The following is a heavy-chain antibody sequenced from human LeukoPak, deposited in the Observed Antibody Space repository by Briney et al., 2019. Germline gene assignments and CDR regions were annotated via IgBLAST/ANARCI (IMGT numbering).Heavy chain of an antibody. CDR1: GFNFSTYW. CDR2: IKQDGSEK. J-gene: IGHJ4*02. CDR3: GSGSTWLP. D-gene: IGHD6-13*01. V-gene: IGHV3-7*01. Sequence: GGSLRLSCAASGFNFSTYWMSWVRQAPGKGLEWVANIKQDGSEKYYVDSVRGRFTISRDNAKNSLYLQMNSLRAEDTAVYYRGSGSTWLPRGQGTLVTVSS.